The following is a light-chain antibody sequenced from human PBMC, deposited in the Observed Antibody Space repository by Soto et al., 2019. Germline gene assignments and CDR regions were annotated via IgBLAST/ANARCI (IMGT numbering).Light chain of an antibody. CDR1: QSISSW. CDR2: KTS. Sequence: DIPLTQSHSTLSASVGDRVTITCRASQSISSWLAWYQQKPGKAPKFLIYKTSNLESGVPSRFSGSGSGTEFTLTISSLQPDDFATYYCQYYNNYCWTFGQGTKVEIK. J-gene: IGKJ1*01. V-gene: IGKV1-5*03. CDR3: QYYNNYCWT.